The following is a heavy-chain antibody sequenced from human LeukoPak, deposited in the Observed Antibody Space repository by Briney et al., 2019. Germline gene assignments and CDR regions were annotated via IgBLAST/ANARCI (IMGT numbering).Heavy chain of an antibody. Sequence: GGSLRLSCAASGFAVSSHWMTWVRQVPGRGPEWVANVNRDGSETYYLDSVKGRFTISKDNAKNPLYLQMNSLRAEDTALYHCARNNGMDVWGQGTTVIVSS. CDR1: GFAVSSHW. V-gene: IGHV3-7*03. J-gene: IGHJ6*02. CDR3: ARNNGMDV. CDR2: VNRDGSET.